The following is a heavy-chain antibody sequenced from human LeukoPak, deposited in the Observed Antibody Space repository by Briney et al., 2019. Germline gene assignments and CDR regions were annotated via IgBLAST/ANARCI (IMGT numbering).Heavy chain of an antibody. D-gene: IGHD7-27*01. V-gene: IGHV3-30*02. CDR3: AKGISNWGNLDY. CDR2: MWYDGSYK. Sequence: SGGSLRLSCAASGFTFNTNGTYWVRQAPGKGLEWVAFMWYDGSYKHYAESAKGRCTISSDNSKNTLYLQMNSLRAEDTALYYCAKGISNWGNLDYWGQGTLVTVSS. CDR1: GFTFNTNG. J-gene: IGHJ4*02.